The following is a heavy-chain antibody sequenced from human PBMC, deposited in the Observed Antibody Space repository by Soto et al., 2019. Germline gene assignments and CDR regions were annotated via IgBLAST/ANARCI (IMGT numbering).Heavy chain of an antibody. CDR1: GYTFTSYG. CDR3: ARDSGSSGRQRGGTSYYYYYGMDV. V-gene: IGHV1-18*01. D-gene: IGHD3-22*01. Sequence: QVQLVQSGAEVKKPGASVKVSCKASGYTFTSYGISWVRQAPGQGLEWMGWISAYNGNTNYAQKLQGRVTMTTDTSTSTANMELRSLRSDDTAVYYCARDSGSSGRQRGGTSYYYYYGMDVWGQGTTVTVSS. CDR2: ISAYNGNT. J-gene: IGHJ6*02.